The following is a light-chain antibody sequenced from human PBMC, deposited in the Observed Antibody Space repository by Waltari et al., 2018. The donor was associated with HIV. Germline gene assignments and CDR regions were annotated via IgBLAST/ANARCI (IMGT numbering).Light chain of an antibody. V-gene: IGLV2-14*01. Sequence: QSALTQPASVSGSPGQSITISCTGSSSDVGGYNYVSWYQQHPGKAPKLMIYEVSNRPSGVSNRFSGLQAEDEGDYYCSSYTSISTVVFGGGTKLTVL. CDR3: SSYTSISTVV. J-gene: IGLJ2*01. CDR1: SSDVGGYNY. CDR2: EVS.